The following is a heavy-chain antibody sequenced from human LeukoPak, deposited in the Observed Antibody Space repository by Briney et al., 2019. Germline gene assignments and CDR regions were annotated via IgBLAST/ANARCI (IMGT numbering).Heavy chain of an antibody. CDR1: GFTFSSSA. CDR2: IKQDGSEK. V-gene: IGHV3-7*03. Sequence: GGSLRLSCAASGFTFSSSAMSWVRQAPGKGLEWVANIKQDGSEKYYVDSVKGRFTISRDNAKNSLYLQMNSLRAEDTAVYYCARRYYDILTGYYTDFDYWGQGTLVTVSS. CDR3: ARRYYDILTGYYTDFDY. D-gene: IGHD3-9*01. J-gene: IGHJ4*02.